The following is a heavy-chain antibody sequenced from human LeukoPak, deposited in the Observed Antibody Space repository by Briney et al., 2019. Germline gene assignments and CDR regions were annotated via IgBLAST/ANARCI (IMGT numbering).Heavy chain of an antibody. CDR1: GGTFSSYA. CDR2: INPSGGST. J-gene: IGHJ4*02. CDR3: ARWVVPAAITDY. D-gene: IGHD2-2*02. Sequence: ASVKVSCKASGGTFSSYAISWVRQAPGQGLEWMGIINPSGGSTSYAQKFQGRVTMTRDTSTSTVYMELSSLRSEDTAVYYCARWVVPAAITDYWGQGTLVTVSS. V-gene: IGHV1-46*01.